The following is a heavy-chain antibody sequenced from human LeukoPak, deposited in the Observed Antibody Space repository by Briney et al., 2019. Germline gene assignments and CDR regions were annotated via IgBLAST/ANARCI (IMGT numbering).Heavy chain of an antibody. CDR1: GFTFSSYW. D-gene: IGHD3-10*01. V-gene: IGHV3-7*01. CDR3: EREVRGVTLDNDAFDI. CDR2: IKQDGSEK. Sequence: GGSLRLSCAASGFTFSSYWMSWVRQAPGKGLEWVANIKQDGSEKYYVDSVKGRFTISRDNAKNSLYLQMNSLRAEDTAVYYCEREVRGVTLDNDAFDIWGQGTMVTVSS. J-gene: IGHJ3*02.